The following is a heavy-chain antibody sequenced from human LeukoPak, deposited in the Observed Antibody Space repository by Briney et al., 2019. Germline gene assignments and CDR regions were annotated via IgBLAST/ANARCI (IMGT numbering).Heavy chain of an antibody. Sequence: PGGSLRLSCAASGFTFSRHAMHWVRQAPGKGLEWVAVISYDGSNKYYADSVKGRLTISRDNSKNTLYLQMNSLRAEDTAVYYCARDRNYYDSRGYFRDWGQGTLVTVSS. V-gene: IGHV3-30-3*01. D-gene: IGHD3-22*01. CDR3: ARDRNYYDSRGYFRD. J-gene: IGHJ1*01. CDR1: GFTFSRHA. CDR2: ISYDGSNK.